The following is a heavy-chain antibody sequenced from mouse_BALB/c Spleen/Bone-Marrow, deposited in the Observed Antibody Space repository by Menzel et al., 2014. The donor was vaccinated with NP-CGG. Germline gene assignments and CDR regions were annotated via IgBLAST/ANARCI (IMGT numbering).Heavy chain of an antibody. CDR1: GFDFSRYW. Sequence: EVQRVESGGGLVQPGGSLKLSCAASGFDFSRYWMSWVRQAPGKGLEWIGEINPDSSTLNYTPSLKDKFIISRDNAKNTLYLQMNKVRSEDTPLYYGASPVYRYDPPAYWGQGTTLTVSS. CDR2: INPDSSTL. J-gene: IGHJ2*01. V-gene: IGHV4-1*02. CDR3: ASPVYRYDPPAY. D-gene: IGHD2-14*01.